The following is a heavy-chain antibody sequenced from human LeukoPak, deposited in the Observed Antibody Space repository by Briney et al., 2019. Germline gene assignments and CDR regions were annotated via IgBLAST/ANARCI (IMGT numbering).Heavy chain of an antibody. CDR3: AAPGYSSGDFDY. CDR2: ISSSSSYI. CDR1: GFTFSSYS. J-gene: IGHJ4*02. D-gene: IGHD2-15*01. V-gene: IGHV3-21*01. Sequence: KTGGSLRLSCAAFGFTFSSYSMNWVRQAPGKGLEWVSSISSSSSYIYYADSVKGRFTISRDNAKNSLYLQMNSLRAEDTAVYYCAAPGYSSGDFDYWGQGTLVTVSS.